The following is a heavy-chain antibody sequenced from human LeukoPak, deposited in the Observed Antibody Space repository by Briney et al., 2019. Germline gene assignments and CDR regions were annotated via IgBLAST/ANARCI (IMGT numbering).Heavy chain of an antibody. D-gene: IGHD3-22*01. V-gene: IGHV3-23*01. CDR1: GFNFSTYG. J-gene: IGHJ4*02. CDR3: AKDHGGDYYDSSGYYSI. Sequence: SGGSLRLSCAASGFNFSTYGMSWVRQAPGKGLECVSLVSGSGGSTYYGDAVKGRFTISRDNAKNTLYLQMNSLRAEDTAVYYCAKDHGGDYYDSSGYYSIWGQGTLVTVSS. CDR2: VSGSGGST.